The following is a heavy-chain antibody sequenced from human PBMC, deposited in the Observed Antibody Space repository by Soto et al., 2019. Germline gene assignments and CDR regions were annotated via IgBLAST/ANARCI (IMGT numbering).Heavy chain of an antibody. V-gene: IGHV3-7*03. D-gene: IGHD4-17*01. Sequence: GGSLRLSCTTSGFSFSSFLMIWVRQAPGKGLEWVAIIRQDGSEKHYVDSVKGRFTVSRDNAEKSLYLQMDSLRHDDTAVYFCVRGYSDYTDYFDYWGQGALVTVS. CDR2: IRQDGSEK. CDR1: GFSFSSFL. J-gene: IGHJ4*02. CDR3: VRGYSDYTDYFDY.